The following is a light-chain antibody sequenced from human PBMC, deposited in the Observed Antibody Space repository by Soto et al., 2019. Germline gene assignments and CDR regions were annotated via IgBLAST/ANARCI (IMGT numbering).Light chain of an antibody. Sequence: QSVLTQPPSVSGAPGQRVTISCTGSSSNIGAGYDVHWYQQRPGTAPKLLIFGNTARPSGVPDRFSGSRSGSSGSLAITGLQPEDEADYYCQSYDSGVTGSVFGTGTKLTVL. CDR2: GNT. CDR3: QSYDSGVTGSV. CDR1: SSNIGAGYD. J-gene: IGLJ1*01. V-gene: IGLV1-40*01.